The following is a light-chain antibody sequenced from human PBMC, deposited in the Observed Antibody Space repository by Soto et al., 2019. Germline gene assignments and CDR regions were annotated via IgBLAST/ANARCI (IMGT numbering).Light chain of an antibody. CDR2: AAS. CDR1: QDIGSY. CDR3: QQYYSYPRA. J-gene: IGKJ5*01. V-gene: IGKV1-8*01. Sequence: AIRMTQSPSSLSASIGDTVTITCRASQDIGSYLAWYQQKPGKAPELLIYAASTLQSGVPSRFSGSGSGTEFTLTISSLQPDDFATYYCQQYYSYPRAFGQGTRLEIK.